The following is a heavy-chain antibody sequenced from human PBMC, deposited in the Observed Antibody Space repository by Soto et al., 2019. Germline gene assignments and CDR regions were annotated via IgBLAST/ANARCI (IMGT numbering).Heavy chain of an antibody. CDR1: GDSMNYYY. CDR2: IDYTGTA. V-gene: IGHV4-59*01. J-gene: IGHJ5*02. CDR3: TRDVYMFDP. Sequence: NPSETLSLTCTVSGDSMNYYYWTWIRQPPGKGLEWIGYIDYTGTAEYNPSLKSRVTISVDTSKNQFSLNLTSVTAADTAVYYCTRDVYMFDPWGRGTLVTVSS. D-gene: IGHD3-10*01.